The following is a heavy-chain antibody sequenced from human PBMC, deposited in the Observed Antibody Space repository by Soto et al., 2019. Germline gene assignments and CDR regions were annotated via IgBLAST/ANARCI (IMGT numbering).Heavy chain of an antibody. CDR2: IYYSGST. Sequence: SETLSLTCTVSGGSISSYYWSWIRQPPGKGLEWIGYIYYSGSTNYNPSLKSRVTISVDTSKNQFSLRLSSVTAADTAVYYSARHRCRGRDRHQAIDYWRQAILVNVS. V-gene: IGHV4-59*08. D-gene: IGHD2-2*01. CDR1: GGSISSYY. J-gene: IGHJ4*02. CDR3: ARHRCRGRDRHQAIDY.